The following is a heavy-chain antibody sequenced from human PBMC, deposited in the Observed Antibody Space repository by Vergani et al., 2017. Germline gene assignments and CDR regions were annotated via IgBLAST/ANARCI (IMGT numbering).Heavy chain of an antibody. D-gene: IGHD3-9*01. J-gene: IGHJ4*02. CDR3: ARRSGIVYDIFSGTQYFFDS. V-gene: IGHV1-2*02. CDR1: GYTFTGYY. Sequence: QVQLVQSGAEVKKPGASVKVSCKASGYTFTGYYMHWVRQAPGQGLEWMGWINPNSGGTNYAQQFQGRVTMTRDTSISTAYMELSRLRSDDTAVYYCARRSGIVYDIFSGTQYFFDSWGKGTLVTVSS. CDR2: INPNSGGT.